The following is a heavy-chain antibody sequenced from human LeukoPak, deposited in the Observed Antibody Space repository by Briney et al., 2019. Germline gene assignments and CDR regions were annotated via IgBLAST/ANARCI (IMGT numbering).Heavy chain of an antibody. V-gene: IGHV3-73*01. CDR2: IRSKANSYAT. CDR1: GFIFSGSA. Sequence: GGSLRLSCAASGFIFSGSAMHWVRQASGKGLEWVGPIRSKANSYATVYAASVKGSFTISRDNSKNTLYLEMNSLIPEDTALYYRAKPQEADLWVPDYWGQGTLVTVSS. CDR3: AKPQEADLWVPDY. D-gene: IGHD3-3*01. J-gene: IGHJ4*02.